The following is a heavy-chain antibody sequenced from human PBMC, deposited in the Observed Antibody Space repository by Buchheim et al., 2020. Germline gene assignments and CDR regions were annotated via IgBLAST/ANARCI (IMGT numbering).Heavy chain of an antibody. J-gene: IGHJ6*02. CDR2: IKQDGSEK. CDR3: ARDPHSSGYYSYYYYGMDV. D-gene: IGHD3-22*01. V-gene: IGHV3-7*04. CDR1: GFTFSSYW. Sequence: EVQLVESGGGLVQPGGSLRLSCTASGFTFSSYWMGWVRQAPGKGLEWVANIKQDGSEKYYVDSVKGRFTISRDNAKNSLYLQMNSLRAEDTAVYYCARDPHSSGYYSYYYYGMDVWGQGTT.